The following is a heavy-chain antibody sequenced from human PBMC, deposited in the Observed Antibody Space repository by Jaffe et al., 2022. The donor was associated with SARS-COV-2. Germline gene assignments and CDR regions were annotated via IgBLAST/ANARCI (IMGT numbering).Heavy chain of an antibody. CDR2: IYYSGST. J-gene: IGHJ4*02. CDR1: GGSISSYY. V-gene: IGHV4-59*08. D-gene: IGHD6-19*01. CDR3: ARRGPYSSGKENYFDY. Sequence: QVQLQESGPGLVKPSETLSLTCTVSGGSISSYYWSWIRQPPGKGLEWIGYIYYSGSTNYNPSLKSRVTISVDTSKNQFSLKLSSVTAADTAVYYCARRGPYSSGKENYFDYWGQGTLVTVSS.